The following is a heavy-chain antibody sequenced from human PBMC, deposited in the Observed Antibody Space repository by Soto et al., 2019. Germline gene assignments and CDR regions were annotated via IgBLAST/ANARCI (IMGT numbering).Heavy chain of an antibody. J-gene: IGHJ5*01. D-gene: IGHD4-4*01. CDR3: ARLVPLLQPIDS. Sequence: GESLKISCQTPGYTFNNYWIGWGRQMPGGGLEWLGLIFPRDFGVRYSPSLEGQVTISADRCTATAFLQSRSLEASDSALYFCARLVPLLQPIDSWGQGTPVTVSS. V-gene: IGHV5-51*01. CDR2: IFPRDFGV. CDR1: GYTFNNYW.